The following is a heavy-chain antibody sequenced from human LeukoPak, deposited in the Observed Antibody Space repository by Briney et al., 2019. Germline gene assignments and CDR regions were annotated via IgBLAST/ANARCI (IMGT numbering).Heavy chain of an antibody. CDR1: GFTFSGYY. CDR2: INPNTGDT. CDR3: AVAPGDY. J-gene: IGHJ4*02. D-gene: IGHD2-21*01. V-gene: IGHV1-2*02. Sequence: PGGSLRLSCAASGFTFSGYYMSWIRQAPGQGLEWMGWINPNTGDTNYAQKFQGRVTMTRDTSITTVYMEISRLTSDDTALFYCAVAPGDYWGQGTLVTVSS.